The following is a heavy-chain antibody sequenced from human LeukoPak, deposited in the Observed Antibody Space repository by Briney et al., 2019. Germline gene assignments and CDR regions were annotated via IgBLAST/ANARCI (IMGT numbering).Heavy chain of an antibody. D-gene: IGHD2-21*01. J-gene: IGHJ4*02. CDR2: ISSSGSTI. CDR3: ASTADGVSIFDY. CDR1: GFTFSSYE. Sequence: GGSLRLSCAASGFTFSSYEMNWVRQAPGKGLEWVSYISSSGSTIYYADSVKGRFTISRDNAKNSLYLQMNSLRAEDTAVYYCASTADGVSIFDYWGQGTLVTVSS. V-gene: IGHV3-48*03.